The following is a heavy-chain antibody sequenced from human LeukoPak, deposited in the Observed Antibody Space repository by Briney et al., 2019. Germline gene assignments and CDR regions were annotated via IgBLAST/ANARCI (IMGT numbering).Heavy chain of an antibody. J-gene: IGHJ5*02. D-gene: IGHD3-10*01. V-gene: IGHV1-69*04. CDR3: ARDAFGGSDTYNWFDP. CDR2: IIPILGIA. CDR1: GGTFSSYA. Sequence: SVKVSCKASGGTFSSYAISWVRQAPGQGLEWMGRIIPILGIANYAQKFQGRVTITADKSTSTAYMELSSLRSEDTAVYYCARDAFGGSDTYNWFDPSFQGTL.